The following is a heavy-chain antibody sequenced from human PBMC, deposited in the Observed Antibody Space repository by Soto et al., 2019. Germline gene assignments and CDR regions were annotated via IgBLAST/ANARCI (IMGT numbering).Heavy chain of an antibody. CDR1: GGSISSGGYY. J-gene: IGHJ6*02. V-gene: IGHV4-31*11. D-gene: IGHD3-10*01. Sequence: QVKLQESGPGLVKPSQTLSLTCAVSGGSISSGGYYWSWIRQHPGKGLEWIGYIDYSGSTYYNPSLPSRVTLSVDTSNNQFPRKLSSVPAADTAVYYFARVHWFGELSMDVWGQGTTVTVSS. CDR2: IDYSGST. CDR3: ARVHWFGELSMDV.